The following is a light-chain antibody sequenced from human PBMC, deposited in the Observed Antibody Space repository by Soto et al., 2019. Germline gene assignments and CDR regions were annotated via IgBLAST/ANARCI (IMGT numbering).Light chain of an antibody. J-gene: IGKJ2*01. CDR2: GAS. CDR1: QSVSSSF. CDR3: QQYSNSRYS. V-gene: IGKV3-20*01. Sequence: EIVLTQSPGTLSLSPGETATLSCRASQSVSSSFLSWYQQRPGQAPRLIIFGASNRATAVPATFSGSGSGTDFILTISRLEPEDFAIYYCQQYSNSRYSFGQGTRLEIK.